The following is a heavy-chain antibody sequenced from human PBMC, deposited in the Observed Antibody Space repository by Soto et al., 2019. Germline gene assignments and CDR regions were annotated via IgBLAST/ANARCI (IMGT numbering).Heavy chain of an antibody. CDR1: GVSVISTSNY. D-gene: IGHD3-10*01. CDR3: ARDSGYTDRLNS. J-gene: IGHJ4*02. CDR2: VSFAGNI. Sequence: SETLSLTCTVSGVSVISTSNYWTWVRQPPGKGLEWIGFVSFAGNINYNPSLNSRVTILLDTSENQFSLKLSSVTAADTAVYYCARDSGYTDRLNSWGQGTLVTVSS. V-gene: IGHV4-61*01.